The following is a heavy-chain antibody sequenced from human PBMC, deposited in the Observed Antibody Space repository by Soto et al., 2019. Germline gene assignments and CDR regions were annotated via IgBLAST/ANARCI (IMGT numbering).Heavy chain of an antibody. V-gene: IGHV3-30-3*01. J-gene: IGHJ3*02. CDR1: GFTFSTYG. D-gene: IGHD3-22*01. CDR2: ISYDGSNK. Sequence: QVQLVESGGGVVQPGRSLRLSCAASGFTFSTYGMHWVGQAPGDGLDWVAVISYDGSNKYYADSVKGRFTISRDNSKTTLYLQMNSLRAEDTTVYYCARGGPYYYDSSDWGAFHIWGQGTMVTVSS. CDR3: ARGGPYYYDSSDWGAFHI.